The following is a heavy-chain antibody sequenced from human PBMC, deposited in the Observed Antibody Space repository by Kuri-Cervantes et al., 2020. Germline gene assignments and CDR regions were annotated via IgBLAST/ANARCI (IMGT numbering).Heavy chain of an antibody. CDR2: IYHSGST. CDR3: ARAAYSSSSPFDY. V-gene: IGHV4-34*01. Sequence: SETLSLTCAVYGGSFSGYYWSWIRQPPGKGLEWIGSIYHSGSTYYNPSLKSRVTISVDTSKNQFSLKLSSVTAADTAVYYCARAAYSSSSPFDYWGQGTLVTVSS. CDR1: GGSFSGYY. D-gene: IGHD6-6*01. J-gene: IGHJ4*02.